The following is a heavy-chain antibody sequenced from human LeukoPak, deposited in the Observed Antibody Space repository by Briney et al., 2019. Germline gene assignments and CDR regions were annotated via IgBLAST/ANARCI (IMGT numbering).Heavy chain of an antibody. CDR1: GGSFSGYY. V-gene: IGHV4-34*01. CDR3: ARNQLYYRHYYYGMDV. D-gene: IGHD3-22*01. CDR2: INHSGST. J-gene: IGHJ6*02. Sequence: SETLSLTCAVYGGSFSGYYWSWIRQPPGKGLEWIGEINHSGSTNYNPSLKSGVTISVDTSKNQSSLKLSSVTAADTAVYYCARNQLYYRHYYYGMDVWGQGTTVTVSS.